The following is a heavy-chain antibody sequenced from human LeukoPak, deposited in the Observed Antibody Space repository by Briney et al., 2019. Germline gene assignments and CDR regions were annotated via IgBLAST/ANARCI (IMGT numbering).Heavy chain of an antibody. CDR1: GGSFSGYY. CDR2: INHSGST. V-gene: IGHV4-34*01. CDR3: ARGRGSSWYPPSYGKNWFDP. J-gene: IGHJ5*02. D-gene: IGHD6-13*01. Sequence: SETLSLTCAVYGGSFSGYYWSWIRQPPGKGLEWIGEINHSGSTNYNPSLKSRVTISVDTSKNQFSLKLSSVTAADTAVYYCARGRGSSWYPPSYGKNWFDPWGQGTLVTVSS.